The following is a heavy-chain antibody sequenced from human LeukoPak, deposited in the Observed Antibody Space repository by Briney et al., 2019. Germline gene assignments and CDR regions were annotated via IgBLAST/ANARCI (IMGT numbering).Heavy chain of an antibody. D-gene: IGHD2-2*01. CDR3: AREGPAASASMLFYYFMDV. CDR2: MYTSGAT. Sequence: SEALSLTYSVSGASISSSGYYWSWIRQPAGKGLEWIGRMYTSGATHYNPSLKSRATMSVDTSKNHLSLTLSSVTAADRAVYYCAREGPAASASMLFYYFMDVWGKGTTVTVSS. V-gene: IGHV4-61*02. J-gene: IGHJ6*03. CDR1: GASISSSGYY.